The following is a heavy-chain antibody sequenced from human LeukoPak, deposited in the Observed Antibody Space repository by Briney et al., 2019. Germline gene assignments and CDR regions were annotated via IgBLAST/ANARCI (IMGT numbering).Heavy chain of an antibody. CDR3: ARDLYGDYFFDY. V-gene: IGHV3-7*01. Sequence: GGSLRLSCVASGFTFSSYYMSWVRQAPGKGLEWVANIKEDGSERYYVDSMKGRFTISRDNAKNSLYLQMNRLRAEDTAVYYCARDLYGDYFFDYWGQGTLVTVSS. CDR1: GFTFSSYY. CDR2: IKEDGSER. J-gene: IGHJ4*02. D-gene: IGHD4-17*01.